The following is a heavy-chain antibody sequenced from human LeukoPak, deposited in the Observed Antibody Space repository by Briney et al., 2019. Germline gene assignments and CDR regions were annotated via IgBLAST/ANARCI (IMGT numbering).Heavy chain of an antibody. CDR1: GGSISSSSYY. Sequence: SETLSLTCTVSGGSISSSSYYWGWIRQPPGKGLEWIGSIYYSGSTYYNPSLKSRVTISVDTSKNQFSLKLSSVTAADTAVYYCARARRDYRDAFDIWGQGTMVTVSS. D-gene: IGHD4-11*01. J-gene: IGHJ3*02. V-gene: IGHV4-39*07. CDR2: IYYSGST. CDR3: ARARRDYRDAFDI.